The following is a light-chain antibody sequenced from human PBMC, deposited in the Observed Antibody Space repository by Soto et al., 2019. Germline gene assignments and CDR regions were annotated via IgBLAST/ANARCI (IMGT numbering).Light chain of an antibody. CDR3: QQSFNLPRT. J-gene: IGKJ1*01. Sequence: IEMPQSPSSLSASVGGQITITCRASQSISSSLNWFQHSPGQPPKLLLFAASNLHAGVPPRFSGSGSGTSFSLTIRSLQPEDFATYYCQQSFNLPRTFGPGTKVDI. CDR1: QSISSS. V-gene: IGKV1-39*01. CDR2: AAS.